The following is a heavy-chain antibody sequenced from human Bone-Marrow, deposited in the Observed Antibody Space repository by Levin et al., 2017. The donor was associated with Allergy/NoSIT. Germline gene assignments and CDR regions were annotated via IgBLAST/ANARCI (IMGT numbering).Heavy chain of an antibody. D-gene: IGHD1-1*01. CDR2: IKSKTDGGTT. CDR3: TSRATGTGDY. Sequence: SCAASGFSFSGAWMTWVRQAPGKGLEWVGRIKSKTDGGTTDYAAPVKGRFTISRDDSKNTLSLQMNSLKTEDTAVYYCTSRATGTGDYWGQGTLVTVSS. J-gene: IGHJ4*02. V-gene: IGHV3-15*01. CDR1: GFSFSGAW.